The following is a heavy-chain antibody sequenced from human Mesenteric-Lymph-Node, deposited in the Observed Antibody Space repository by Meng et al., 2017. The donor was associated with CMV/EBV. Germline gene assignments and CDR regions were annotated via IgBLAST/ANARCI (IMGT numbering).Heavy chain of an antibody. V-gene: IGHV3-11*06. J-gene: IGHJ4*02. Sequence: LSHAASGFHFSDYYMSWIRQAPGKGLEWVAYISSSSSYTNYADSVKGRFTISRDNAKNSLYLQMNSLRAEDTAVYYCASSVAGAFDYWGQGTLVTVSS. CDR2: ISSSSSYT. CDR1: GFHFSDYY. D-gene: IGHD6-19*01. CDR3: ASSVAGAFDY.